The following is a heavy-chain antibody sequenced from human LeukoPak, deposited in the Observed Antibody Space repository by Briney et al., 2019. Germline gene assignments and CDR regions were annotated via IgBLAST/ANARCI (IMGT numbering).Heavy chain of an antibody. Sequence: GGSLRLSCAASGFTFSSYAMSWVRQAPGKGLEWVSYISISGTTIYYADSVKGRFTFSRDNAKNSLYLQMNSLRAEDTAVYYCAKDLGWDYGDYLWAFDIWGQGTMVTVSS. CDR3: AKDLGWDYGDYLWAFDI. V-gene: IGHV3-48*04. CDR1: GFTFSSYA. CDR2: ISISGTTI. J-gene: IGHJ3*02. D-gene: IGHD4-17*01.